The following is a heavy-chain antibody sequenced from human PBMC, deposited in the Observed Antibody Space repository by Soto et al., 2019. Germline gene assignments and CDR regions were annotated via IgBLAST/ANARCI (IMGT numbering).Heavy chain of an antibody. CDR3: ARDLDYYGSGSHYYYGMGV. Sequence: SVKVSCKASGGTFSSYAISWVRQAPGQGLEWMGGIIPIFGTANYAQKFQGRVTITADESTSTAYMELSSLRSEDTAVYYCARDLDYYGSGSHYYYGMGVWGQGTTVTVSS. D-gene: IGHD3-10*01. CDR1: GGTFSSYA. J-gene: IGHJ6*02. V-gene: IGHV1-69*13. CDR2: IIPIFGTA.